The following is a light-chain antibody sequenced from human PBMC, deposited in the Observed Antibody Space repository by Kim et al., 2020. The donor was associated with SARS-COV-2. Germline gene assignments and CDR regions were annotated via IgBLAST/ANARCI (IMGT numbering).Light chain of an antibody. J-gene: IGLJ2*01. CDR1: KLGERD. CDR2: QNT. CDR3: QAWDSKTVV. V-gene: IGLV3-1*01. Sequence: SYELTQPPSVSVSPGQTASITCSGEKLGERDVSWYEQRPGQSPFLVIYQNTKWPSGIPERFSGSTSGNTATLTISGTQAMDEADYYCQAWDSKTVVFGGG.